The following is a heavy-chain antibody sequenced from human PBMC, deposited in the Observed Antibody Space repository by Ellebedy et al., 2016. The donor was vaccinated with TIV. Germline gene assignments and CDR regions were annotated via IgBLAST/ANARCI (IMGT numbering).Heavy chain of an antibody. CDR3: ARGPRDAFDI. J-gene: IGHJ3*02. V-gene: IGHV3-53*01. CDR2: IYSGGST. CDR1: GFLVSNNY. Sequence: GESLKISCAASGFLVSNNYMSWVRQAPGKGLEWVSLIYSGGSTYYADSVKGRFTISRDSSKNTLYLQMNSLRADDTAVYYCARGPRDAFDIWGHGTMVTVSS.